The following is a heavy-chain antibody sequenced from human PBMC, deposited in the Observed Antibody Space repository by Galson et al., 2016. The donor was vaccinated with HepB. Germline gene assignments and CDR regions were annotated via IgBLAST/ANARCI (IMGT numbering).Heavy chain of an antibody. Sequence: SLRLSCAASGFFFRNYAMNWVRQAPGKGLEWVAVISYDGINQYYADSVKGRFTISRDNSKNTLYLQMNTLRAEDTAVYYCAKAGTSFDYWGQGTLVTVSS. CDR1: GFFFRNYA. CDR2: ISYDGINQ. D-gene: IGHD3-10*01. V-gene: IGHV3-30*18. J-gene: IGHJ4*02. CDR3: AKAGTSFDY.